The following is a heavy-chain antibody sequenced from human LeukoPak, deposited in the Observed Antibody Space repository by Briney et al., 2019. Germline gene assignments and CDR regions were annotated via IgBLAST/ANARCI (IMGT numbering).Heavy chain of an antibody. V-gene: IGHV3-21*01. CDR1: GFTFSSYS. J-gene: IGHJ4*02. CDR2: ISSSSSYI. CDR3: ATFGVRGVISY. Sequence: GGSLRLSCAASGFTFSSYSMNWGREAPGKGVEWVSSISSSSSYIYYADSVKGRLTISRDNAKNSLYLQMNSLRAEDTAVYYCATFGVRGVISYWGQGTLVTVSS. D-gene: IGHD3-10*01.